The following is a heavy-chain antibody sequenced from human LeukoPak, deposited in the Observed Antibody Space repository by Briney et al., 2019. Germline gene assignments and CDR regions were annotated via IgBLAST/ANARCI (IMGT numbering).Heavy chain of an antibody. CDR2: IYYSGST. Sequence: PSETLSLTCTVSGGSISSYYWSWIRQPPGKGLEWIGYIYYSGSTYYNPSLKSRVTISVDTSKNQFSLKLSSVTAADTAVYYCARARGVGFGELLLYYYYYMDVWGKGTTVTVSS. V-gene: IGHV4-59*08. J-gene: IGHJ6*03. D-gene: IGHD3-10*01. CDR1: GGSISSYY. CDR3: ARARGVGFGELLLYYYYYMDV.